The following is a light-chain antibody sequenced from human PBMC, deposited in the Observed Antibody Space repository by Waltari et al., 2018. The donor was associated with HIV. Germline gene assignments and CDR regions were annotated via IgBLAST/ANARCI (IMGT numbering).Light chain of an antibody. Sequence: IRMIQSPTSLSASIGDRVTITCRASQTIGSYVNWYQQKPGQAPKLLIYAATSLQTGVPSRFSGSGSGADFTLTIGALQPEDLATYYCQQTYSGRTFGQGTRVEIK. CDR3: QQTYSGRT. CDR2: AAT. V-gene: IGKV1-39*01. J-gene: IGKJ1*01. CDR1: QTIGSY.